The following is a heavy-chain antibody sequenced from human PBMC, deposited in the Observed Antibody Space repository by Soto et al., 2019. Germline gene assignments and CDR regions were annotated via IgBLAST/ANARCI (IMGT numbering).Heavy chain of an antibody. J-gene: IGHJ3*02. V-gene: IGHV3-23*01. Sequence: EVQILESGGGLVQPGGSLRLSCAASGFTFSSYAMYWVRQAPGKGLAWVSGISDSGTGTYYADSVKGRFTISRDNSKNTGYLQMKSLRAEDKALYYCAQDHTVVIRDAFDIWGQGTMVNVSS. CDR1: GFTFSSYA. D-gene: IGHD3-22*01. CDR3: AQDHTVVIRDAFDI. CDR2: ISDSGTGT.